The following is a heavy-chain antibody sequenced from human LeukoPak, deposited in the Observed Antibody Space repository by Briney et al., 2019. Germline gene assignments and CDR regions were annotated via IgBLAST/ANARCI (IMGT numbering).Heavy chain of an antibody. Sequence: ASVTVSCNASGYTFTSYCIGCVRQAPGQGLEWMGWISVYNGNTNYAQKFQGRVTMTTDTSTSTAYMELRSLISDDTDVYYCAKSTAGNFDYWGQGTLVTVSS. J-gene: IGHJ4*02. D-gene: IGHD1-14*01. CDR2: ISVYNGNT. V-gene: IGHV1-18*01. CDR1: GYTFTSYC. CDR3: AKSTAGNFDY.